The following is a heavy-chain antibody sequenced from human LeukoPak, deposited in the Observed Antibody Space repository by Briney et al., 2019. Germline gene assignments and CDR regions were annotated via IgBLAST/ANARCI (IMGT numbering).Heavy chain of an antibody. CDR1: RFTFGGYS. V-gene: IGHV3-23*01. J-gene: IGHJ4*02. CDR2: ISSNGAAT. Sequence: GGSLRLSCAASRFTFGGYSMSWVRQAPGKGLEWVSSISSNGAATYYADSVKGRFTISRDNSKNTLYLQMNSLRAEDTAVYYCAKDRPCTTCSPSDYWGQGTLVTVSS. D-gene: IGHD2-2*01. CDR3: AKDRPCTTCSPSDY.